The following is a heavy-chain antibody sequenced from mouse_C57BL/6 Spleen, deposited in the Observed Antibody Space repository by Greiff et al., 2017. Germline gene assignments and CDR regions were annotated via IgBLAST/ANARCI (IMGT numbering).Heavy chain of an antibody. Sequence: VQLQQPGAELVMPGASVKLSCKASGYTFTSYWMHWVKQRPGQGLEWIGEIDPSDSYTNYNQKFKGKSTLTVDKSSSTAYMQLSSLTSEDSAVYYCARIYYDYFDDWGQGTTLTVSS. CDR1: GYTFTSYW. J-gene: IGHJ2*01. CDR2: IDPSDSYT. V-gene: IGHV1-69*01. D-gene: IGHD2-4*01. CDR3: ARIYYDYFDD.